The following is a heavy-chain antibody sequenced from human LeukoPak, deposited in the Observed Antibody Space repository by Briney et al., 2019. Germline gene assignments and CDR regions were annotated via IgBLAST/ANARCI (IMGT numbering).Heavy chain of an antibody. J-gene: IGHJ4*02. Sequence: PGGSLRLSCAASGFTFSYYWMSWVRQAPGKGLEWVANIKQDGTDKYYVDSVRGRFTISRDNAKNTLYLQMNSLRAEDTAVYYCAKRAAAGLTLDYWGQGTLVTVSS. D-gene: IGHD6-13*01. CDR1: GFTFSYYW. CDR2: IKQDGTDK. CDR3: AKRAAAGLTLDY. V-gene: IGHV3-7*03.